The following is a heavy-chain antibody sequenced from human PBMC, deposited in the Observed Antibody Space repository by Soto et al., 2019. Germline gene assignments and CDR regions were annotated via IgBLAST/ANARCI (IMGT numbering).Heavy chain of an antibody. CDR1: GGSISSYY. V-gene: IGHV4-59*01. J-gene: IGHJ4*02. D-gene: IGHD3-10*01. Sequence: SETLSLTCTVSGGSISSYYLSWIRQPPGKGLEWIGYIYYTGTTNYNPSLKSRVTISVDTSKNQFSLKLSSVTAADTAVYYCARELYGSGSSSYFDYWGQGTLGTVSS. CDR3: ARELYGSGSSSYFDY. CDR2: IYYTGTT.